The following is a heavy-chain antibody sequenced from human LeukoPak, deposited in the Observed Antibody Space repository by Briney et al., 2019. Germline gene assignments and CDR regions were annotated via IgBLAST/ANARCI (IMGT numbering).Heavy chain of an antibody. J-gene: IGHJ4*02. CDR3: AKYDFWSGYYDY. V-gene: IGHV3-23*01. CDR1: GFTFSTAW. CDR2: ISGSGGST. Sequence: GGSLRLSCAASGFTFSTAWMSWVRQAPGKGLEWVSAISGSGGSTYYADSVKGRFTISRDNSKNTLYLQMNSLRAEDTAVYYCAKYDFWSGYYDYWGQGTLVTVSS. D-gene: IGHD3-3*01.